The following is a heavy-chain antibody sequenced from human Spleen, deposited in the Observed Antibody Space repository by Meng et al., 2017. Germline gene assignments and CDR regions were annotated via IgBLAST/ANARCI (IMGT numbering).Heavy chain of an antibody. D-gene: IGHD6-19*01. J-gene: IGHJ3*02. Sequence: GESLKISCKGSGYSFTSYWIGWVRQMPGKGLECMGSIYPGDSDTRYSPSFQGQVTISADKSISTAYLQWSSLKASDTAMYYCARQGIAVAGGDDAFDIWGQGTMVTVSS. CDR3: ARQGIAVAGGDDAFDI. V-gene: IGHV5-51*01. CDR2: IYPGDSDT. CDR1: GYSFTSYW.